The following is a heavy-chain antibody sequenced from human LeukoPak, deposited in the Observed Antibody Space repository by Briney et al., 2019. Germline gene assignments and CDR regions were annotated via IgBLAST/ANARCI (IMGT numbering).Heavy chain of an antibody. Sequence: GSSVKVSCRASGGTFSSYVISWVREAPGQGLEWMGGIIPIFGTANYAQKFQGRVTITTDESTSTVYMELSSLRSEDTAVYYCVRGPTAYYYYYMDVWGKGTTVTVSS. CDR3: VRGPTAYYYYYMDV. J-gene: IGHJ6*03. CDR2: IIPIFGTA. CDR1: GGTFSSYV. V-gene: IGHV1-69*05.